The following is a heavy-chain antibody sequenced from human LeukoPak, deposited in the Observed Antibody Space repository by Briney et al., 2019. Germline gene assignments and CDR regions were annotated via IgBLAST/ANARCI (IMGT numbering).Heavy chain of an antibody. CDR3: ARDQGLNAFDI. CDR2: IYSGGST. Sequence: PAGSLRLSCAASGFTVSSNYMSWVRQAPGKGLEWVSVIYSGGSTYYADSVKGRFTISRDNSKNTLYLQMNSLRAEDTAVYYCARDQGLNAFDIWGQGTMVTVSS. V-gene: IGHV3-66*01. J-gene: IGHJ3*02. CDR1: GFTVSSNY.